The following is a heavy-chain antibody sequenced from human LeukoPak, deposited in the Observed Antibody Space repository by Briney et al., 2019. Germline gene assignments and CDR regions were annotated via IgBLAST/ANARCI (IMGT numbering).Heavy chain of an antibody. CDR1: GFTFSSYA. D-gene: IGHD1-7*01. V-gene: IGHV3-30*01. Sequence: QTGRSLRLSCAASGFTFSSYAMHWVRQAPGKELEWVAVISYDGSNKYYAGSVKGRFTISRDNSKNTLYLQMNSLRAEDTAVYYCARAYNWNSDAFDIWGQGTMVTVSS. CDR3: ARAYNWNSDAFDI. J-gene: IGHJ3*02. CDR2: ISYDGSNK.